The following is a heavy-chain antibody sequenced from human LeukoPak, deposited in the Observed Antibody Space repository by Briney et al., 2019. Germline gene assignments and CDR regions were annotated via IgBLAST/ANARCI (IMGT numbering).Heavy chain of an antibody. Sequence: ASVKVSCKASGYTFTSYAMHWVRQAPGQRLEWMGWINAGNGNTKYSQKFQGRVTITRDTSASTAYMELSSLRSEDTAVYYCARGVWVSGIAVADFCWGQGTLVTVSS. J-gene: IGHJ4*02. V-gene: IGHV1-3*01. CDR1: GYTFTSYA. CDR3: ARGVWVSGIAVADFC. CDR2: INAGNGNT. D-gene: IGHD6-19*01.